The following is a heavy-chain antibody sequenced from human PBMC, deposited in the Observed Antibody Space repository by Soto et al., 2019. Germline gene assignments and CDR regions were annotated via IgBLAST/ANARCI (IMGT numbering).Heavy chain of an antibody. CDR2: IYPGDFDT. CDR1: GYSFTSYW. CDR3: ARHSYYGSGDIAAHYYYYGMDV. Sequence: GESLKISCKGSGYSFTSYWIGWVRQMPGKGLEWMGIIYPGDFDTRYSPSFQGQVTISADKSISTAYLQWSSLKASDTAMYYCARHSYYGSGDIAAHYYYYGMDVWGQGTTVTVSS. J-gene: IGHJ6*02. D-gene: IGHD3-10*01. V-gene: IGHV5-51*01.